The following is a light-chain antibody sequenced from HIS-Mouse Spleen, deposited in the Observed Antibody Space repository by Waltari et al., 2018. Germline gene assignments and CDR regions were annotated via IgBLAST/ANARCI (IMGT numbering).Light chain of an antibody. CDR1: ALPKKY. V-gene: IGLV3-10*01. J-gene: IGLJ2*01. Sequence: SYELTQPPSVSVSPGQTARITCSVDALPKKYAYWYQQKPGQAPVMVIYEDSKRPPGIPERVSGSRSGTMATLTISGAEVEDEADYYCYSTDSSGNHRVFGRGTKLTVL. CDR3: YSTDSSGNHRV. CDR2: EDS.